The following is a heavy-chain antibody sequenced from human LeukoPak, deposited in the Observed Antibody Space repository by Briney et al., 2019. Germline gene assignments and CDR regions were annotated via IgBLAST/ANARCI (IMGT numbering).Heavy chain of an antibody. CDR3: AKGSYSSGWYVRYYGMDV. CDR2: IYSGGST. D-gene: IGHD6-19*01. Sequence: GGSLRLSCAASGFTVSSNYMSWVRQAPGKGLEWVSVIYSGGSTYYADSVKGRFTISRDNSKNTLYLQMNSLRAEDTAVYYCAKGSYSSGWYVRYYGMDVWGQGTTVTVSS. CDR1: GFTVSSNY. V-gene: IGHV3-53*01. J-gene: IGHJ6*02.